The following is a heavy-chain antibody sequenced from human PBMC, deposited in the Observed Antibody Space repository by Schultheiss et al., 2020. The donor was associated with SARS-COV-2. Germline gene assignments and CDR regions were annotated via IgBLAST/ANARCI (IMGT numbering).Heavy chain of an antibody. V-gene: IGHV4-34*01. CDR3: ARDVASTTGTTYFDY. Sequence: SETLSLTCTVSGGSISSYYWSWIRQPPGKGLEWIGEINHSGSTNYNPSLKSRVTISVDTSKNQFSLKLSSVTAADTAVYYCARDVASTTGTTYFDYWGQGTLVTVSS. D-gene: IGHD1-1*01. CDR2: INHSGST. CDR1: GGSISSYY. J-gene: IGHJ4*02.